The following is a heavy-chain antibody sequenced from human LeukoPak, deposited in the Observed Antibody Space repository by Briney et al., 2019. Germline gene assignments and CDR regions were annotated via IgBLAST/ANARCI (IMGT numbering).Heavy chain of an antibody. J-gene: IGHJ4*02. CDR3: AQDRAMGSYFDY. CDR2: ISYDGTNK. Sequence: GRSLRLSCAASGFTFSSYGMHWVRQAPGKGLEWVAVISYDGTNKYYADSVKGRFTISRDNSKNTLYLQMNSLRAEDTAVYYCAQDRAMGSYFDYWGQGTLVTVSS. D-gene: IGHD5-18*01. V-gene: IGHV3-30*18. CDR1: GFTFSSYG.